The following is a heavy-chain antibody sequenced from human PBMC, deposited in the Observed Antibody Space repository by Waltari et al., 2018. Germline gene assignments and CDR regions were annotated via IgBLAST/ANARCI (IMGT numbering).Heavy chain of an antibody. Sequence: QVQLVQSGAEVKKPGSSVKFSCKASGGTCSSYAIRWVRQAPEQGLEWMGGIIPILGIANYAQKFQGRVTITADKSTSTAYMELSSLRSEDTAVYYCAGDYGDPYQIYWGQGTLVTVSS. CDR3: AGDYGDPYQIY. CDR1: GGTCSSYA. D-gene: IGHD4-17*01. CDR2: IIPILGIA. V-gene: IGHV1-69*10. J-gene: IGHJ4*02.